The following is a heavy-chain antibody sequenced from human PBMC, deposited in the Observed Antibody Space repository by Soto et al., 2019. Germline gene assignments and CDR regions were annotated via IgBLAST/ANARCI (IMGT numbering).Heavy chain of an antibody. J-gene: IGHJ6*02. V-gene: IGHV3-23*01. CDR2: ISGSGGST. D-gene: IGHD4-17*01. CDR3: AKDRSTVTYYYYYGMDV. Sequence: LRLSCAASGFTFSSYAMSWVRQAPGKGLEWVSAISGSGGSTYYADSVKGRFTISRDNSKNTLYLQMNSLRAEDTAVYYCAKDRSTVTYYYYYGMDVWGQGTTVTVSS. CDR1: GFTFSSYA.